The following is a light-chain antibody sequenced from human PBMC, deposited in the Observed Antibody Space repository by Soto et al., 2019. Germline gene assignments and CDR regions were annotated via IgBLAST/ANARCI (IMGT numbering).Light chain of an antibody. CDR3: AVWDDSLNGWV. J-gene: IGLJ7*02. V-gene: IGLV1-44*01. CDR2: NND. CDR1: SSNIGSNT. Sequence: QSVLTQAPSASGTPGQRVTISCSGTSSNIGSNTVNWYQQLPGTAPKLLIYNNDQRPSGVPDRFSGSKSGTSASLAIGGLQSEDEADYYCAVWDDSLNGWVFGGGTQLTAL.